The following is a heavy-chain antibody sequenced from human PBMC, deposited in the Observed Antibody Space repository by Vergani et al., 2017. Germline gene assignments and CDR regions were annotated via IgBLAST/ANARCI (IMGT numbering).Heavy chain of an antibody. V-gene: IGHV4-39*01. J-gene: IGHJ4*02. CDR2: IYYSGST. Sequence: QLQLQESGPGLVKPSETLSLTCTVSGGSISSSSYYWGWIREPPGKGLEWIGSIYYSGSTYYNPSLKSRFTISVDTSKNQFSLKLSAVTAADTAVYYCAGRERIQLGNPNVDYWGQGTLVTVSS. CDR1: GGSISSSSYY. D-gene: IGHD5-18*01. CDR3: AGRERIQLGNPNVDY.